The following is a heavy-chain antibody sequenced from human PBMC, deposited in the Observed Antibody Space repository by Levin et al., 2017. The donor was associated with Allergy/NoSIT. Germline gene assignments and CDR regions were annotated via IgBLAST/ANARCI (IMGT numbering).Heavy chain of an antibody. CDR1: GFTLRTYA. Sequence: GESLKISCAASGFTLRTYAMHWFRQAPGKGLEWVAVVTYDGRNTYYADSVKGRFTISRDTFKNALYLQMNSLRAEDTAVYYCAREYWSTAVAGVDYWGQGTLVTVSS. CDR3: AREYWSTAVAGVDY. D-gene: IGHD6-19*01. CDR2: VTYDGRNT. J-gene: IGHJ4*02. V-gene: IGHV3-30*04.